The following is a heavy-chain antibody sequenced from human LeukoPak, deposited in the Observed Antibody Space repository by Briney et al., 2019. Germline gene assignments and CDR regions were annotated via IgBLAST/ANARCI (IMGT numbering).Heavy chain of an antibody. CDR3: ASQYYDFWSANTGPPY. CDR1: GFTFSDYY. J-gene: IGHJ4*02. V-gene: IGHV3-11*01. CDR2: ISSSGSTI. D-gene: IGHD3-3*01. Sequence: GSLRLSCSASGFTFSDYYMSWIRQAPGKGLAWVSYISSSGSTIYYADSVKGRFTISRDNAKNSLYLQMNSLRAEETAVYYCASQYYDFWSANTGPPYWGQGTLVTVSS.